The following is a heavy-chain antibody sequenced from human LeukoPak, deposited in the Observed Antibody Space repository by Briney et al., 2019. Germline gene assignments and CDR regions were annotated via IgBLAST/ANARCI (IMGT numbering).Heavy chain of an antibody. CDR2: ISSSSSYI. V-gene: IGHV3-21*01. J-gene: IGHJ3*02. D-gene: IGHD2-2*01. CDR3: ARAVLGYCSSTSCYADDAFDI. CDR1: GFTFSSYS. Sequence: GGSLRLSRAASGFTFSSYSMNWVRQAPGKGLEWVSSISSSSSYIYYADSVKGRFTISRDNAKNSLYLQMNSLRAEDTAVYYCARAVLGYCSSTSCYADDAFDIWGQGTMVTVSS.